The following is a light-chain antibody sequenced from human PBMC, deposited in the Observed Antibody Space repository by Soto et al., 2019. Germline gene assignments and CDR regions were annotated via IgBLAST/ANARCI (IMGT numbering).Light chain of an antibody. V-gene: IGLV4-69*01. CDR2: VNSDGSH. Sequence: QLVLTQSPSASASLGASVKLTCTLSSGHSSYAIAWHQQQPEKGPRYLMKVNSDGSHSKGDGIPDRLSGSSSGAERYLTISRLQAEDEADYYCQTWGNEIHVVFGGGTKLTVL. CDR3: QTWGNEIHVV. CDR1: SGHSSYA. J-gene: IGLJ2*01.